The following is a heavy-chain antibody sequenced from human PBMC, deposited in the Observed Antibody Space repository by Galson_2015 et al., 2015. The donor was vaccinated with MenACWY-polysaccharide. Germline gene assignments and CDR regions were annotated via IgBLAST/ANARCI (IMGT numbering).Heavy chain of an antibody. J-gene: IGHJ5*02. D-gene: IGHD3-3*01. CDR1: GFAFTSYA. CDR2: IRSSGTNT. V-gene: IGHV3-23*01. CDR3: AKDSTDFWSVAGRFDH. Sequence: LRLSCAASGFAFTSYAMSWVRQAPGKGLEWVSAIRSSGTNTYYADSVKGRFTISRDNSKNTLYLQMNSLRAEDTAVYYCAKDSTDFWSVAGRFDHWGQGTLVTVSS.